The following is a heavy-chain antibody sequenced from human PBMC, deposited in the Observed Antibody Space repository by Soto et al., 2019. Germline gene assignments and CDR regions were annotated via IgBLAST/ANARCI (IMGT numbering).Heavy chain of an antibody. CDR1: GFAFSGYW. J-gene: IGHJ4*02. V-gene: IGHV3-74*01. CDR3: VRASKDGDY. Sequence: EVQLVESGGDLVQPGGSLRLSCAASGFAFSGYWMHWVRQAPGKGLVWVSRINNDGSGTGYADSVKGRFTISRDNARNTLYLQMNSLRAEDTAVYYCVRASKDGDYWCRGTLVTVSS. CDR2: INNDGSGT.